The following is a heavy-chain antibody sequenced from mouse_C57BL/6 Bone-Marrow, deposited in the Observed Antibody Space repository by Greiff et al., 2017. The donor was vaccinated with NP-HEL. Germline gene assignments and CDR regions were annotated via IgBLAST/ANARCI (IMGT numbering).Heavy chain of an antibody. CDR1: GYAFSSSW. CDR3: ARWNPYYYAMDY. V-gene: IGHV1-82*01. CDR2: IYPGDGDT. Sequence: QVQLQQSGPELVKPGASVKISCKASGYAFSSSWMNWVKQRPGKGLEWIGRIYPGDGDTNYNGKFKGKATLTAEKSSSTAYMQLSSLTSEDSAVYFCARWNPYYYAMDYWGQGTSVTVSS. J-gene: IGHJ4*01.